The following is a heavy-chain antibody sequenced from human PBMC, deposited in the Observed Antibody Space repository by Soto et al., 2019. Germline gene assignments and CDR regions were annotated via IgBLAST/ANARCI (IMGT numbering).Heavy chain of an antibody. J-gene: IGHJ4*02. CDR3: ARDKMTGPFDY. CDR1: GGSFSGYY. D-gene: IGHD3-9*01. Sequence: QVQLQQWGAGLLKPSETLSLTCAVYGGSFSGYYWTWIRQPPGTGLEWIGEINHSGSTNYNPSLKSRVTIAVDTSKNQFSLKLTSVTAADTAVYYCARDKMTGPFDYWGQGTRVTVPS. V-gene: IGHV4-34*01. CDR2: INHSGST.